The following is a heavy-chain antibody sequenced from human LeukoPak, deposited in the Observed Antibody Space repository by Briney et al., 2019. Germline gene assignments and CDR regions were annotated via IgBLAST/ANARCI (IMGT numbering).Heavy chain of an antibody. CDR1: GGFISSGSYY. J-gene: IGHJ4*02. Sequence: SETLSLTCTVAGGFISSGSYYWSWIRQPAGKGLEWIGRIYTRGGTTYNPSLKSRVTMSLDTSKDQLSLALGSVTAADTAVYYCARDFPGIAAVGLNWGQGTLVTVSS. CDR3: ARDFPGIAAVGLN. D-gene: IGHD6-13*01. CDR2: IYTRGGT. V-gene: IGHV4-61*02.